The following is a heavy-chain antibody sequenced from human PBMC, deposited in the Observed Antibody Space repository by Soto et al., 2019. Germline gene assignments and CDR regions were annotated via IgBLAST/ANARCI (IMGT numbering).Heavy chain of an antibody. CDR3: ARDGGRWVTRVGWFDP. J-gene: IGHJ5*02. V-gene: IGHV3-11*01. CDR1: GFIYSDYY. D-gene: IGHD3-16*01. Sequence: QVQLVESGGGLVKPGGSLRLSCAASGFIYSDYYMIWIRQAPGKGLEWVSYISSSGSNVSYADSVKGRFTISRDNAKNXLYMQMSSLGVEDTAVYYCARDGGRWVTRVGWFDPWGQGTLVTVSS. CDR2: ISSSGSNV.